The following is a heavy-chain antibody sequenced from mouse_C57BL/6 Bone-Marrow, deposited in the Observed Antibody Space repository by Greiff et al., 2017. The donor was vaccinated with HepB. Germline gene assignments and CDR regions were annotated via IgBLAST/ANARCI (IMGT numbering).Heavy chain of an antibody. CDR2: ISSGSSTI. J-gene: IGHJ2*01. V-gene: IGHV5-17*01. D-gene: IGHD1-1*01. Sequence: DVKLVESGGGLVKPGGSLKLSCAASGFTFSDYGMHWVRQAPEKGLEWVAYISSGSSTIYYADTVKGRFTISRDNAKNTLFLQMTSLRSEDTAMYYCATFTTVVASFDYWGQGTTLTVSS. CDR1: GFTFSDYG. CDR3: ATFTTVVASFDY.